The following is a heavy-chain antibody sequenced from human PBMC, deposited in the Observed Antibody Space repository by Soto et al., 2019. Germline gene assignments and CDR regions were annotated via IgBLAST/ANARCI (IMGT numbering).Heavy chain of an antibody. CDR2: INPSGGST. Sequence: QVLLVQSGAEVTRPGASLKVSCKASGYNFISHYIHWVRQAPGQGLEWMGFINPSGGSTTHAQNFKGRLSMTSDTSTSTVYMELSGLRSEDAAVYYCARDYLSSKSSLSYFAYWGQGTLVTVSS. CDR3: ARDYLSSKSSLSYFAY. CDR1: GYNFISHY. V-gene: IGHV1-46*01. D-gene: IGHD2-2*01. J-gene: IGHJ4*02.